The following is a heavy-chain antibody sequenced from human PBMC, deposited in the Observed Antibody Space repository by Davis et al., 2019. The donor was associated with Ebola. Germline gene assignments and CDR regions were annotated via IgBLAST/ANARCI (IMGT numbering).Heavy chain of an antibody. V-gene: IGHV3-30-3*01. D-gene: IGHD6-19*01. Sequence: GGSLRLSCAASGFIFSSYAMHWVRQAPGKGLEWVAVISYDGSNKYYADSVKGRFTISRDIAKNSLYLQMNSLRAEDTAVYYCARATRQWLDSYYFDYWGQGTLITVSS. CDR3: ARATRQWLDSYYFDY. CDR2: ISYDGSNK. CDR1: GFIFSSYA. J-gene: IGHJ4*02.